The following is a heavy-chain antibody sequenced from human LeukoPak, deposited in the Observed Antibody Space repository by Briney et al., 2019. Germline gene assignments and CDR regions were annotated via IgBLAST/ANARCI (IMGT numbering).Heavy chain of an antibody. CDR1: GGSISSYY. D-gene: IGHD3-22*01. J-gene: IGHJ4*02. CDR3: ARHYDTSGFYHNLDY. V-gene: IGHV4-59*01. Sequence: SETLSLTCTVSGGSISSYYWSWIRQPPGKGLEWIGYIYHSGSTSYNPSLKSRVTISVDTSKNQFSLKLSSVTAADTAVYYCARHYDTSGFYHNLDYWGQGTLVTVSS. CDR2: IYHSGST.